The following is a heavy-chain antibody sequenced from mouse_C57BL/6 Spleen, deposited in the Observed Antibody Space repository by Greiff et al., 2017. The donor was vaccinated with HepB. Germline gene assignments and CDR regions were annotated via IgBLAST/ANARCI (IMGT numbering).Heavy chain of an antibody. Sequence: EVQLQQSGPELVKPGASVKMSCKASGYTFTDYNMHWVKQSHGKSLEWIGYINPNNGGTSYNQKFKGKATLTVNKSSSTAYMELRSLTSGDSAVYYCASRKAYYPYYAMDYWGQGTSVTVSS. CDR2: INPNNGGT. V-gene: IGHV1-22*01. J-gene: IGHJ4*01. D-gene: IGHD6-5*01. CDR3: ASRKAYYPYYAMDY. CDR1: GYTFTDYN.